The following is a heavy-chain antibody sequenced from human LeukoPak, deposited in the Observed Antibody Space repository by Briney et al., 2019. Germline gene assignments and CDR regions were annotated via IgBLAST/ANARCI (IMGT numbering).Heavy chain of an antibody. CDR1: GGSISSSSYY. V-gene: IGHV4-39*07. CDR2: IYYSGST. D-gene: IGHD3-10*01. Sequence: SETLSLTCTVSGGSISSSSYYWGWIRQPPGKGLEWIGSIYYSGSTYHNSSLKSRVTISVDTSKNQFSLKLSSVTAADTAVYYCARTIRGDNFDYWGQGTPVTVSS. CDR3: ARTIRGDNFDY. J-gene: IGHJ4*02.